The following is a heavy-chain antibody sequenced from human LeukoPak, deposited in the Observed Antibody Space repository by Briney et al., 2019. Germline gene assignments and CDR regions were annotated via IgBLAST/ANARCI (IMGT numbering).Heavy chain of an antibody. J-gene: IGHJ4*02. CDR2: IKQDGSQK. D-gene: IGHD6-6*01. CDR3: ARIGYSSSSFDY. Sequence: GGSLRLSCAASGFTFVSYWMSWVRQAPGKGLEWVANIKQDGSQKYYVGSLKGRFTISRDNAKNSLYLQMNSLRAEDTAVYYCARIGYSSSSFDYWGQGTLVTVSS. V-gene: IGHV3-7*01. CDR1: GFTFVSYW.